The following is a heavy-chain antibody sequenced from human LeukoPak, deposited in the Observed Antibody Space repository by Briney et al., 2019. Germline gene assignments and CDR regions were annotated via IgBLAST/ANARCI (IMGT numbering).Heavy chain of an antibody. CDR1: GYTFTSYG. D-gene: IGHD4-17*01. CDR3: ARDGADYGDYPIDY. V-gene: IGHV1-18*01. Sequence: ASVKVSCKASGYTFTSYGISWVRQAPGQGLGWMGWNSAYNGNTNYAQKLQGRVTMTTDTSTSTAYMELRSLRSDDTAVYYCARDGADYGDYPIDYWGQGTLVTVSS. CDR2: NSAYNGNT. J-gene: IGHJ4*02.